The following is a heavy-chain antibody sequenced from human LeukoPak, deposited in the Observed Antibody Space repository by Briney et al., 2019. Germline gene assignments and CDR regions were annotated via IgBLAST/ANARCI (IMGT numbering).Heavy chain of an antibody. CDR1: GFVFSNYA. CDR3: AKGDRSSWSPFDY. V-gene: IGHV3-23*01. D-gene: IGHD6-13*01. CDR2: ISHSGGTT. Sequence: GGSLRLSCAASGFVFSNYAMNWVRQAPGKGLEWVSGISHSGGTTYYADSVKGRFTISRDNSKNTLYLQMNSLRAEDTALYYCAKGDRSSWSPFDYWGQGTLVTVSS. J-gene: IGHJ4*02.